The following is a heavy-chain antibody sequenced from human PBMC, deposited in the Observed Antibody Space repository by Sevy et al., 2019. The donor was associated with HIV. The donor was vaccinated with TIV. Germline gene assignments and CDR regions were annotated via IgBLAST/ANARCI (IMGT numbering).Heavy chain of an antibody. D-gene: IGHD4-17*01. J-gene: IGHJ4*01. CDR3: ARDLEFYDSGDYGPAFMPDF. CDR2: IWFDGSNT. Sequence: GGSLRLSCAASGFTFSSFGMHWVRQAPGMGLEWVAVIWFDGSNTYYADSVKGRFTISRDIAKNTLHLQMNSLRAEDTAGYYCARDLEFYDSGDYGPAFMPDFWGHRTLVTVSS. CDR1: GFTFSSFG. V-gene: IGHV3-33*01.